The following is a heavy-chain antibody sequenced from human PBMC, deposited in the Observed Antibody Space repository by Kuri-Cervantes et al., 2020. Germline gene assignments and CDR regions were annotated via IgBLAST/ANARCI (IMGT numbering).Heavy chain of an antibody. D-gene: IGHD3-16*01. CDR1: GFTFSSYA. CDR2: ISVSGATT. CDR3: ARGGKMYDPAAFDI. J-gene: IGHJ3*02. Sequence: GESLKISCAASGFTFSSYAMSWVRQAPGKGLEWVSGISVSGATTDYADSAKGRFTISRDDSKNTLYLQMYSLRAEDTAVYSCARGGKMYDPAAFDIWGQGQWSPSPQ. V-gene: IGHV3-23*01.